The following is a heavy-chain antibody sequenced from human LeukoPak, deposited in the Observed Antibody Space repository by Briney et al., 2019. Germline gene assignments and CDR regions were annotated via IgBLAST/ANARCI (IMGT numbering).Heavy chain of an antibody. CDR1: GFTFSSYG. J-gene: IGHJ3*02. CDR2: IRYDGSNK. V-gene: IGHV3-30*02. CDR3: ASKMVTGAAFDI. D-gene: IGHD5-18*01. Sequence: PGGSLRLSCGASGFTFSSYGMHWVRQAPGKGLEWVAFIRYDGSNKYYADSVKGRFTISRDNAKNSLYLQMNSLRAEDTAVYYCASKMVTGAAFDIWGQGTMVTVSS.